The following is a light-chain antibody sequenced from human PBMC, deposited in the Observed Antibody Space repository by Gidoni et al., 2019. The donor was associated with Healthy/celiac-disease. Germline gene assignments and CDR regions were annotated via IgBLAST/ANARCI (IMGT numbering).Light chain of an antibody. CDR1: QSVSSY. Sequence: EIVFTQSPATLSLSPGERATLSCRASQSVSSYVAWYQQKPGQAPRLLIYDASNRATGIPARFSGSGSGTDFTLTISSLEPEDLAVYYCQQRSNWPPNTFGGGTKVEIK. V-gene: IGKV3-11*01. CDR2: DAS. J-gene: IGKJ4*01. CDR3: QQRSNWPPNT.